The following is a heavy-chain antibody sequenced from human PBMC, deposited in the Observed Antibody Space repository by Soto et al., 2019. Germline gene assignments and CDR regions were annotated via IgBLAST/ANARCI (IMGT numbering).Heavy chain of an antibody. CDR2: INHSGST. D-gene: IGHD2-2*01. CDR3: ARRPATGARHFDY. J-gene: IGHJ4*02. Sequence: PSETLSLTCAVYGGSFSGYYWGWIRQPPGKGLEWIGEINHSGSTNYNPSLKSRVTISVDTSKNQFSLKLSSVTAADTAVYYCARRPATGARHFDYWGQGTLVTVSS. V-gene: IGHV4-34*01. CDR1: GGSFSGYY.